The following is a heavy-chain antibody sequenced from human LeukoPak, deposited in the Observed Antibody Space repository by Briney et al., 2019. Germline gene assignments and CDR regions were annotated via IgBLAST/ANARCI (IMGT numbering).Heavy chain of an antibody. Sequence: SVKVSCKASGCTFSSYTISWVRQAPGQGLDWMGRIIPILGIANYAQKFQGRVTITADKSTSTAYMELSSLRSEDTAVYYCARESIVPAANNWFDPWGQGTLVAVSS. CDR3: ARESIVPAANNWFDP. V-gene: IGHV1-69*04. J-gene: IGHJ5*02. CDR2: IIPILGIA. CDR1: GCTFSSYT. D-gene: IGHD2-2*01.